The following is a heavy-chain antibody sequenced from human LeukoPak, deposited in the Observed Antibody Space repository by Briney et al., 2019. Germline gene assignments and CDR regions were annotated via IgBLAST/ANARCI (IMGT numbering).Heavy chain of an antibody. Sequence: PGRSLRLSCAASGFTFDDYAMHWVRPAPGTGLEWVSGISWNTGSICYADSVKGRFTISRDNAKNSLYLHMNSLRAEDMTLYYCAKVLQVYYDSSGYPGYFDYWGQGTLVTVSS. CDR3: AKVLQVYYDSSGYPGYFDY. J-gene: IGHJ4*02. V-gene: IGHV3-9*03. CDR2: ISWNTGSI. D-gene: IGHD3-22*01. CDR1: GFTFDDYA.